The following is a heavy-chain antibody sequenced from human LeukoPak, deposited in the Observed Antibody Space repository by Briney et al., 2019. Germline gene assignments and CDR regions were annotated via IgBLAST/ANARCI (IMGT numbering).Heavy chain of an antibody. CDR3: ARDRGYGMDV. CDR1: GGSLSSYY. Sequence: SETLSLTCTVSGGSLSSYYWSWIRQPPRKGLEWIGYIYYSGSTNYNPSLKSRVTISVDTSKNQFSLKLSSVTAADTAVYYCARDRGYGMDVWGQGTTVTVSS. CDR2: IYYSGST. V-gene: IGHV4-59*01. J-gene: IGHJ6*02.